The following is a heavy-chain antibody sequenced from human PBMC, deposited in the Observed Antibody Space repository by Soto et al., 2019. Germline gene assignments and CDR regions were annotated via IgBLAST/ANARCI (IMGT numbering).Heavy chain of an antibody. Sequence: GDLRLHCAASGVPFRAYLMSWVRQAPGKGLEWVANIRQDGGEQNSVDSVKGRFTVSRHNAKNSVYLQMNGLRAEDTAGYSCASEFGDHLKFFAYWGRETLFT. CDR1: GVPFRAYL. D-gene: IGHD2-21*02. J-gene: IGHJ4*02. V-gene: IGHV3-7*01. CDR2: IRQDGGEQ. CDR3: ASEFGDHLKFFAY.